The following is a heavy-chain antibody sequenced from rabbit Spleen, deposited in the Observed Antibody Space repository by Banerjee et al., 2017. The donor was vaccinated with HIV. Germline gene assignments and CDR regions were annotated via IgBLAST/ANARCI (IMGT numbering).Heavy chain of an antibody. J-gene: IGHJ4*01. V-gene: IGHV1S45*01. D-gene: IGHD4-1*01. CDR3: ARDGYRRGWGIILYYFNL. Sequence: QEQLEESGGDLVKPGASLTLTCTASGFSFSNNYVMCWVRQAPGKGLEWIACISAGSSGNTYYASWAKGRFTISKTSSTTVTLQMTSLAAADTAAYFCARDGYRRGWGIILYYFNLWAQGPSSPS. CDR2: ISAGSSGNT. CDR1: GFSFSNNYV.